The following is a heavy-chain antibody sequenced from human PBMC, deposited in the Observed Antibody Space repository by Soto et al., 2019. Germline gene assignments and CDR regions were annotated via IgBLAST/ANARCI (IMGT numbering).Heavy chain of an antibody. V-gene: IGHV4-59*01. D-gene: IGHD3-22*01. J-gene: IGHJ3*02. Sequence: QVQLQESGPGLVKLLETVALTCTVSGCSLIDDYWSWIRQPPGKGLAWIGYVYYSGRPNYHPSLTSRGTISVDRSKNQCSLKLSSETAADPAGYYSARGNDCKSSNLDIWGHGT. CDR1: GCSLIDDY. CDR3: ARGNDCKSSNLDI. CDR2: VYYSGRP.